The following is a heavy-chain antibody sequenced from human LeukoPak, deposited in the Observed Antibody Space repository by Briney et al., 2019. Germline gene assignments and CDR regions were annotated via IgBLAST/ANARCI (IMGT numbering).Heavy chain of an antibody. J-gene: IGHJ3*02. D-gene: IGHD2-2*01. CDR1: GGSISSYY. V-gene: IGHV4-59*08. CDR2: IYYSGST. CDR3: ARADIVVVPAASKGAFDI. Sequence: SETLSFTCTVSGGSISSYYWSWIRQPPGKGLEWIGYIYYSGSTNYNPSLKSRVTISVDTSKNQFSLKLSSVTAADTAVYYCARADIVVVPAASKGAFDIWGQGTMVTVSS.